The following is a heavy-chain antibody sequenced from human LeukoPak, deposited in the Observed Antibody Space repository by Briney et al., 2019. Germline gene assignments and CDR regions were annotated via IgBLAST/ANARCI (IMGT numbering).Heavy chain of an antibody. CDR2: ISYDGNQI. CDR1: GFPLSSFA. CDR3: AKTVLLWFGELLLGAVSSSGYDY. V-gene: IGHV3-30-3*02. Sequence: GRSLRLSCAASGFPLSSFAMHWVRQAPDKGLEWMAMISYDGNQIYYGDSVKGRFTISRDNSKNTLYLQMNSLRAEDTAVYYCAKTVLLWFGELLLGAVSSSGYDYWGQGTLVTVSS. D-gene: IGHD3-10*01. J-gene: IGHJ4*02.